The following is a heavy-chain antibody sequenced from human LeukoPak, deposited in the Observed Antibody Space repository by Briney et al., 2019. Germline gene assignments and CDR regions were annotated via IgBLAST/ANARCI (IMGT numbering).Heavy chain of an antibody. CDR1: LVTFSTYS. CDR3: ARGDYYGSGTPGY. V-gene: IGHV3-21*01. Sequence: PGGCLRLSCAASLVTFSTYSMNCVRHAPGKGRGWVSSISSSSSYIYYADSVKGRFTISRDNAKNSLYLQINSLRAEDTAVYYCARGDYYGSGTPGYWGQGTLVTVSS. D-gene: IGHD3-10*01. CDR2: ISSSSSYI. J-gene: IGHJ4*02.